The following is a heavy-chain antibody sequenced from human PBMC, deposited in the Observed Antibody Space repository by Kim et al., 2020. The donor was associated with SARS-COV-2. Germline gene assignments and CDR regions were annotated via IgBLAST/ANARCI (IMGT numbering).Heavy chain of an antibody. J-gene: IGHJ4*02. V-gene: IGHV3-53*01. CDR2: LYNGDRA. CDR1: GFIVNNNY. D-gene: IGHD3-10*01. CDR3: ARGGSDFDY. Sequence: GGSLRLSCAVSGFIVNNNYMSWIRQAPAKGLEWVATLYNGDRADYADSVKGRFTIPRDNSKNTLFLQMNSLRPEDTAVYYCARGGSDFDYWGQGVLVTVS.